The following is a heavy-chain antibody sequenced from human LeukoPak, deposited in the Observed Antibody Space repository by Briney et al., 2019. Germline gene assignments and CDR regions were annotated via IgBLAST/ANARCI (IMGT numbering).Heavy chain of an antibody. J-gene: IGHJ4*02. CDR3: ARRPRNSGSYDGPSGLDY. CDR1: GGFFTGYY. D-gene: IGHD1-26*01. CDR2: INHSGST. Sequence: SETLSLTCAVYGGFFTGYYWRWIRQPPGKGLDWIGEINHSGSTNYNPSLKSRVTISVDTSKNQFSLKLSSVTAADTAVYYCARRPRNSGSYDGPSGLDYWSQGTLVTVSS. V-gene: IGHV4-34*01.